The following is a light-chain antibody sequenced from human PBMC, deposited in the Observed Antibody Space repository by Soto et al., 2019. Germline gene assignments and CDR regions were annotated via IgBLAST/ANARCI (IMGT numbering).Light chain of an antibody. J-gene: IGLJ1*01. CDR1: SSDVGAYDY. CDR2: EVT. Sequence: QSVLTQPASVSGSPGQSITISCTGTSSDVGAYDYVSWYQQHPDKAPKFMIYEVTNRPSGVSHRFSGSKSGNTASLTISGLQAEDEADYYCTSFTSSSTYVFGTGTKVTV. V-gene: IGLV2-14*01. CDR3: TSFTSSSTYV.